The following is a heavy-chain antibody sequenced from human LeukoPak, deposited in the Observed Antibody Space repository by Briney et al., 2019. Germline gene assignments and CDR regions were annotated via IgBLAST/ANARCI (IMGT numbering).Heavy chain of an antibody. CDR3: AKEGSGYYDSSGYPAFDY. D-gene: IGHD3-22*01. J-gene: IGHJ4*02. CDR2: ISGSGGST. V-gene: IGHV3-23*01. Sequence: PGGSLRLSCAASGFTFSSYAMSWVRQAPGKGLEWVSAISGSGGSTYYAHSVKGRFTISRDNSKNTLYLQMNSLRAEDTAVYYCAKEGSGYYDSSGYPAFDYWGQGTLVTVSS. CDR1: GFTFSSYA.